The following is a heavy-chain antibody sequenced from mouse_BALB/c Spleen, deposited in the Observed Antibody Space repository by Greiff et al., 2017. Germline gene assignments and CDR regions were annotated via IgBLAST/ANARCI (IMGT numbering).Heavy chain of an antibody. J-gene: IGHJ4*01. CDR1: GFTFSSYA. D-gene: IGHD1-1*01. V-gene: IGHV5-9-1*01. CDR2: ISSGGSYT. Sequence: EVTLAESGGGLVKPGGSLKLSCAASGFTFSSYAMPWVRQTPEKRLEWVATISSGGSYTYYPDSVKGRFTISRDNAKNTLYLQMSSLRSEDTAMYYCARITTGDAMDYWGQGTSVTVSS. CDR3: ARITTGDAMDY.